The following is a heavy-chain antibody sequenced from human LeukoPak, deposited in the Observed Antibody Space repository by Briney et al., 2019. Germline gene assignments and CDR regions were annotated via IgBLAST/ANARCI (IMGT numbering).Heavy chain of an antibody. D-gene: IGHD3-9*01. CDR2: IKSKTDGGTT. CDR1: GFTFSSYS. CDR3: EDGIRYFDWPYLDY. Sequence: GGSLILSCAASGFTFSSYSMSWVRQAPGKGLQWVGRIKSKTDGGTTHYAAPVKGRFTISRDDSKNTLYLQMNSLKTEDTAVFQGEDGIRYFDWPYLDYWGQGTLVTVSS. V-gene: IGHV3-15*01. J-gene: IGHJ4*02.